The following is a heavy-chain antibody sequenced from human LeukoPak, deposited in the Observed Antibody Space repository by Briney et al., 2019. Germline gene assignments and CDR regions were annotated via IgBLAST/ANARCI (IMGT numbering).Heavy chain of an antibody. V-gene: IGHV4-59*08. CDR1: GGSTSSYY. J-gene: IGHJ4*02. CDR2: LYYSGST. D-gene: IGHD5-12*01. Sequence: SETLSLNCTVSGGSTSSYYWSWIRQPPGKGLEWIGYLYYSGSTNYNPSLKSRVTISVDTSKNQFSLKLSSVTAADTAVYYCARVKWLRFDYWGQGTLVTVSS. CDR3: ARVKWLRFDY.